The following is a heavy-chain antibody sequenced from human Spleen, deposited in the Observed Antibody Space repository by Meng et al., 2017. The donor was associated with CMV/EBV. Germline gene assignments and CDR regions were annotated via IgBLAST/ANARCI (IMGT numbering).Heavy chain of an antibody. V-gene: IGHV7-4-1*02. J-gene: IGHJ4*02. CDR2: INTNTGKP. CDR1: GYTFTTYG. D-gene: IGHD5-18*01. CDR3: ARELESYGHPRYGY. Sequence: GQRVQSWLELKKPGASWRISCKASGYTFTTYGMNWVRQAPGQGLEWMGWINTNTGKPTYAQGLTGRFVFSLDTSVSTAYMELSRLRSDDTAVYYCARELESYGHPRYGYWGQGTLVTVSS.